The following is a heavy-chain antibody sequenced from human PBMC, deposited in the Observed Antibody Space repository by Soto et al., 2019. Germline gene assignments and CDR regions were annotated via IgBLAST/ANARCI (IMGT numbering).Heavy chain of an antibody. CDR3: VKVSRGLLGAFDI. CDR2: ISSNGGST. D-gene: IGHD2-8*02. J-gene: IGHJ3*02. V-gene: IGHV3-64D*08. Sequence: GGSLRLSCSASGFTFSSYAMHWVRQAPGKGLEYVSAISSNGGSTYHADSVKGRFTISRDNSKNTLYLQMSSLRAEDTAVYCCVKVSRGLLGAFDIWGQGTMVTVSS. CDR1: GFTFSSYA.